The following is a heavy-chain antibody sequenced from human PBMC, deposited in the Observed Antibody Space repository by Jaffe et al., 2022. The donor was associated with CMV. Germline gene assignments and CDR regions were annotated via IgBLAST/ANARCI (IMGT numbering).Heavy chain of an antibody. V-gene: IGHV3-66*01. Sequence: AQLVESGGDLVKPGGSLKLSCAASGIAVSSNHMTWVRQAPGKGLEWVSIIFTGGITYYADAVTGRFTVSRDSSKNTLYLQMNNLRAEDTGVYYCARDSVTSGSGLDTWGQGTLVSVSS. CDR3: ARDSVTSGSGLDT. CDR1: GIAVSSNH. D-gene: IGHD3-10*01. J-gene: IGHJ5*02. CDR2: IFTGGIT.